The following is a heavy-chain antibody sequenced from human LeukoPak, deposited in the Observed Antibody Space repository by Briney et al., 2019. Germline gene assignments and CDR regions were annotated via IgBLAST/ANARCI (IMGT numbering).Heavy chain of an antibody. V-gene: IGHV1-18*01. CDR2: ISAYNGNT. J-gene: IGHJ5*02. D-gene: IGHD6-19*01. CDR1: GYTFTSYG. Sequence: ASVKVSCKASGYTFTSYGISWVRQAPGQGLEWMGWISAYNGNTNYAQKFQGRVTMTRDTSTSTVYMELSSLRSEDTAVYYCARDLYSSGWYGTPNWFDPWGQGTLVTVSS. CDR3: ARDLYSSGWYGTPNWFDP.